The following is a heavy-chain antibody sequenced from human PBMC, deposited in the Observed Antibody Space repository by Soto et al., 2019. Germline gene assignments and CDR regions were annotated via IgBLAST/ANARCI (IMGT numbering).Heavy chain of an antibody. D-gene: IGHD2-15*01. CDR1: GYSFTSYW. V-gene: IGHV5-51*01. CDR2: IYPGDSDT. J-gene: IGHJ5*02. CDR3: ARVRHCSGGSCYSYNWFDP. Sequence: GESLKISCKGSGYSFTSYWIGGVRQMPGKGLEWMGIIYPGDSDTRYSPSFQGQVTISADKSISTAYLQWSSLKASDTAMYYCARVRHCSGGSCYSYNWFDPWGQGTLVTVSS.